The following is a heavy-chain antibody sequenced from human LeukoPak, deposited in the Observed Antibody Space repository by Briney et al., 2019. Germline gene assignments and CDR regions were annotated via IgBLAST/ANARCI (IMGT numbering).Heavy chain of an antibody. CDR3: ARGPDILTGYLDV. D-gene: IGHD3-9*01. CDR2: IYSGGST. Sequence: GGSLRLSCAASGFTFSNAWMSWVRQAPGKGLEWVSVIYSGGSTYYADSVKGRFTISRDNSKNTLYLQMNSLRAEDTAVYYCARGPDILTGYLDVWGQGTTVTVSS. CDR1: GFTFSNAW. V-gene: IGHV3-53*01. J-gene: IGHJ6*02.